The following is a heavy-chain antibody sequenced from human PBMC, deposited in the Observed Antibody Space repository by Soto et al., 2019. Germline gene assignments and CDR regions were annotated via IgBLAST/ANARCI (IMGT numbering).Heavy chain of an antibody. Sequence: SETLSLTCTVSGGSISSGGYYWSWIRQHPGKGLEWIGYIYYSGSTYYNPSLKSRVTISVDTSKNQFSLKLSSVTAEDTAVYYCAKGASVLRFLEWSTYYYMDVWGKGTTVTVSS. CDR2: IYYSGST. J-gene: IGHJ6*03. CDR1: GGSISSGGYY. D-gene: IGHD3-3*01. V-gene: IGHV4-31*03. CDR3: AKGASVLRFLEWSTYYYMDV.